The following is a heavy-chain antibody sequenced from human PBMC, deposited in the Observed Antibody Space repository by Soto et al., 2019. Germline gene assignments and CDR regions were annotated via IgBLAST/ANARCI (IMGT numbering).Heavy chain of an antibody. V-gene: IGHV4-34*01. D-gene: IGHD3-22*01. Sequence: SETLSLTCAVYGGSSSGYYWSWIRQPPGKGLEWIGEINRSGSTNYNPSLKSRVTISVDTSKNQFSLKLSSVTAADTAVYYCARATYYYDSSGPYGMDVWGQGTTVTVSS. CDR1: GGSSSGYY. J-gene: IGHJ6*02. CDR3: ARATYYYDSSGPYGMDV. CDR2: INRSGST.